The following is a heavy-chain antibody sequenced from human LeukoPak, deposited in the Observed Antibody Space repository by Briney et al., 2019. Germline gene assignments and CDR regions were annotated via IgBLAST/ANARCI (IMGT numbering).Heavy chain of an antibody. CDR1: GFTFSSYA. J-gene: IGHJ4*02. V-gene: IGHV3-23*01. CDR2: ISGSGGST. Sequence: GGSLRLSCAASGFTFSSYAMSWVRQAPGKGLEWVSAISGSGGSTYYADSVKGRFTISRDNSKNTLYLQMNSLRAEDTAVYYCAKEGGMITFGGVIADYFGYWGQGTLVTVSS. CDR3: AKEGGMITFGGVIADYFGY. D-gene: IGHD3-16*02.